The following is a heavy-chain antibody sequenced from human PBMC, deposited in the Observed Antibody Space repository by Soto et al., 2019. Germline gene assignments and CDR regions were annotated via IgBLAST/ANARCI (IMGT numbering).Heavy chain of an antibody. J-gene: IGHJ4*02. CDR2: IYYNGNT. CDR1: GSSITSGVYY. Sequence: SETLSLTCTVSGSSITSGVYYWSWIRQHPGKGLEWIGYIYYNGNTKYKPSLKSRVTMSVDTSKNQFSLKMISVTAAGTAKYFCAREGNLGRWLQPLDFWGQGTLVTVSS. V-gene: IGHV4-61*08. D-gene: IGHD5-12*01. CDR3: AREGNLGRWLQPLDF.